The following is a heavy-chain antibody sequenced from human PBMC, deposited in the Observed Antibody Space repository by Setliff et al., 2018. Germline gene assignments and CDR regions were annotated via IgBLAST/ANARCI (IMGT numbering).Heavy chain of an antibody. Sequence: GGPVKVSCKASGYILNSYGISWVRQAPGQGLEWMGWISPYTGNTFYAPQFQGRVIMTTETSTKTAYMHLSSLRSDDTAVYYCERLVRYCTNKACQRTSGDDFWGQGTLVTVSS. D-gene: IGHD2-8*01. CDR1: GYILNSYG. J-gene: IGHJ4*02. V-gene: IGHV1-18*01. CDR2: ISPYTGNT. CDR3: ERLVRYCTNKACQRTSGDDF.